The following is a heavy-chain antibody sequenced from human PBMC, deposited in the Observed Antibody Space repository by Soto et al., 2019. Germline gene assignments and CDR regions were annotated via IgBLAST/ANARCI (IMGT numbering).Heavy chain of an antibody. J-gene: IGHJ2*01. D-gene: IGHD2-2*01. V-gene: IGHV5-51*01. CDR1: GYTFGNYW. CDR2: IYPGDSDT. CDR3: GRQGLPAATEPGWYFDL. Sequence: GESLKISCEASGYTFGNYWIAWVRQMPGKGLELMGVIYPGDSDTRYSPPFQGQVTISADKSINTAYLQWSSLKASDTAVYFCGRQGLPAATEPGWYFDLWGRGTRVTVSS.